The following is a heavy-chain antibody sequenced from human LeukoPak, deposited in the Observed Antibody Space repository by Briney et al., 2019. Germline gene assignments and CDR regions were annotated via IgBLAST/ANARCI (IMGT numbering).Heavy chain of an antibody. CDR3: AREGFDYGDYGDAFDI. D-gene: IGHD4-17*01. CDR1: GFTFSSYS. J-gene: IGHJ3*02. V-gene: IGHV3-21*01. CDR2: ISSSSSYI. Sequence: KPGGSLRLSCAASGFTFSSYSMNWVRQAPGKGLEWVSSISSSSSYIYYADSVKGRFTISRDNAKNSLYLQMNSLRAEDTAVYYCAREGFDYGDYGDAFDIWGQGTMVTVSS.